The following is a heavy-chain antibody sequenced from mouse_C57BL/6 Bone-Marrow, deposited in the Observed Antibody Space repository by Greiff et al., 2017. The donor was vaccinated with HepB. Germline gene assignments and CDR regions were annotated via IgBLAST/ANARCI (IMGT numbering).Heavy chain of an antibody. J-gene: IGHJ2*01. CDR2: IDPSDSYT. V-gene: IGHV1-50*01. Sequence: QVQLQQPGAELVKPGASVKLSCKASGYTFTSYWMQWVKQRPGQGLEWIGEIDPSDSYTNYNQKFKGKATLTVDTSSRTAYMQLSSLTSEDSAVYYGAGEEGGGGLDYWGQGTTLTVSS. CDR3: AGEEGGGGLDY. CDR1: GYTFTSYW.